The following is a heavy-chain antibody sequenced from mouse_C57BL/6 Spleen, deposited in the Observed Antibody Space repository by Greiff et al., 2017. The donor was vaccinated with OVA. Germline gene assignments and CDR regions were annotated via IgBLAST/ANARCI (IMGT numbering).Heavy chain of an antibody. D-gene: IGHD1-1*01. CDR1: GFTFSSYA. J-gene: IGHJ2*01. CDR3: AREGYYYGIYYFDY. CDR2: ISDGGSYT. Sequence: EVMLVESGGGLVKPGGSLKLSCAASGFTFSSYAMSWVRQTPEKRLEWVATISDGGSYTYYPDNVKGRFTISRDNAKNNLYLQMSHLKSEDTAMYYCAREGYYYGIYYFDYWGQGTTLTVSS. V-gene: IGHV5-4*01.